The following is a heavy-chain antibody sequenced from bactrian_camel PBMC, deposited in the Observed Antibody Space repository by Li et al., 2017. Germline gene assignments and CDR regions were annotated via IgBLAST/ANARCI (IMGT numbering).Heavy chain of an antibody. CDR3: AAAPMFLTRLDSLPPTSAFGY. CDR1: KDTDTYNC. V-gene: IGHV3S53*01. CDR2: IGSDGST. Sequence: VQLVESGGGSVQAGGSLRLSCAASKDTDTYNCMAWFRQSPGKAREGVAAIGSDGSTAIADSVKGRFTVSKDSAKNTLILQMMTLKPEDTAMYYCAAAPMFLTRLDSLPPTSAFGYWGQGTQVTVS. J-gene: IGHJ6*01. D-gene: IGHD3*01.